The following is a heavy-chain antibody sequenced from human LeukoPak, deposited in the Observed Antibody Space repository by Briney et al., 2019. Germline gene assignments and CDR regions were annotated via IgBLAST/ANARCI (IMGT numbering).Heavy chain of an antibody. CDR1: GYSISSGYY. CDR3: ARYSSSGKGDY. D-gene: IGHD6-13*01. J-gene: IGHJ4*02. CDR2: IYHGGGT. V-gene: IGHV4-38-2*01. Sequence: SETLSLTCSVSGYSISSGYYWGWIRQPPGKGLEWIGNIYHGGGTYYNSSLKSRLTMSVDTSKNQFSLQLSSVTAADTAVYYCARYSSSGKGDYWGQGTLVTVSS.